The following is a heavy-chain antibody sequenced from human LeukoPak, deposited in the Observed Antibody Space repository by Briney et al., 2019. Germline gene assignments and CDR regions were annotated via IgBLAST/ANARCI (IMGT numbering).Heavy chain of an antibody. D-gene: IGHD1-26*01. J-gene: IGHJ4*02. V-gene: IGHV3-7*04. Sequence: GGSLRLSCAASGFTFSTSWMSWVRQAPGKGLEWVATIKQDGSEKYYVDSVKGRFTISRDNAKISLYVQMNSLRAEDTDVYYCARAAYTGSPTSFDYWGQGTLVTVSS. CDR1: GFTFSTSW. CDR3: ARAAYTGSPTSFDY. CDR2: IKQDGSEK.